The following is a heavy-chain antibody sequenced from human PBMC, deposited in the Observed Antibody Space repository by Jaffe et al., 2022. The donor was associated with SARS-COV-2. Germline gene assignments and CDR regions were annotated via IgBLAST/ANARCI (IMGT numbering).Heavy chain of an antibody. J-gene: IGHJ6*03. V-gene: IGHV5-51*01. CDR3: ARFYGPGSYRFYQYYLDV. D-gene: IGHD3-10*01. CDR2: IYPGDSDT. CDR1: GYTFTSYW. Sequence: EVQLVQSGAEVKKPGESLKISCQGSGYTFTSYWIGWVRQMPGKGLEWMGIIYPGDSDTRYSPSSQGQVTISVDRSISTAYLQWSSLRASDSAMYYCARFYGPGSYRFYQYYLDVWGKGTTVTVSS.